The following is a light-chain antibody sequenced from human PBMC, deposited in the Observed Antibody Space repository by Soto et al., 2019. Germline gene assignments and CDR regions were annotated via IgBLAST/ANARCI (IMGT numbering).Light chain of an antibody. CDR3: QQYGSSPSTT. Sequence: EIVLTQSPATLSLSPGERATLSCRASQSVSSSYLAWYQQKPGQAPRLLIYDAFNRATGIPARFSGSGSGTDFTLTISSLEAEDFAVYYCQQYGSSPSTTFGQGTRLEIK. CDR1: QSVSSSY. CDR2: DAF. J-gene: IGKJ5*01. V-gene: IGKV3-20*01.